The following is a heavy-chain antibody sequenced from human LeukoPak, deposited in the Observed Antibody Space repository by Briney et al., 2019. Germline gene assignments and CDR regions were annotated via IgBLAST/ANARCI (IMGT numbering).Heavy chain of an antibody. V-gene: IGHV3-21*01. CDR3: ARALTPASGWSGS. D-gene: IGHD6-19*01. Sequence: GGSLRLSCVASGFTFSSYTMSWVRQAPGKGLEWVSCISSSSSYMYYGDTLKGRFTISRDNAKNSLYLQMDNLRADDTAMYYCARALTPASGWSGSWGQGTLVTDPS. CDR2: ISSSSSYM. J-gene: IGHJ5*02. CDR1: GFTFSSYT.